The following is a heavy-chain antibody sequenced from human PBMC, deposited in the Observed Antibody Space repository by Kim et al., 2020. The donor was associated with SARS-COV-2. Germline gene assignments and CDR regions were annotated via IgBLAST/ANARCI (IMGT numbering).Heavy chain of an antibody. Sequence: SRVTISVDTSKNQFSLKLSSVTAADTAVYYCARHIFSVLMVYAIPREFDYWGQGTLVTVSS. CDR3: ARHIFSVLMVYAIPREFDY. J-gene: IGHJ4*02. D-gene: IGHD2-8*01. V-gene: IGHV4-39*01.